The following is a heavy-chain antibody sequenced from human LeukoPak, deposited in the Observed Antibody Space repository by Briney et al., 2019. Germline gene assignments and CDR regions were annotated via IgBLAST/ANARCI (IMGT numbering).Heavy chain of an antibody. V-gene: IGHV1-69*04. Sequence: SVKASCKASGGTFSSYAISWVRQAPGQGLEWMGRIIPIFGIANYARKFQGRVTITADKSTSTAYMELSSLRSEDTAVYYCARDGNGHSSGWYRGYFDYWGQGTLVTVSS. D-gene: IGHD6-19*01. J-gene: IGHJ4*02. CDR3: ARDGNGHSSGWYRGYFDY. CDR1: GGTFSSYA. CDR2: IIPIFGIA.